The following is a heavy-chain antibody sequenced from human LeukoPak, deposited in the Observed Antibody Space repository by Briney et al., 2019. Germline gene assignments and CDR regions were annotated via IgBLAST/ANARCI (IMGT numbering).Heavy chain of an antibody. D-gene: IGHD4-17*01. V-gene: IGHV3-23*01. J-gene: IGHJ3*01. Sequence: GGSLRLSCAASGFTFSNYALVWVRQAPGEGLEWVSAIRGSGGNTNYADAVKGRFTISRDNSKNTLYLQMNSLRAEDTAVYYCGRDPNGDYVGAFEFWGQGTMVTVSS. CDR3: GRDPNGDYVGAFEF. CDR2: IRGSGGNT. CDR1: GFTFSNYA.